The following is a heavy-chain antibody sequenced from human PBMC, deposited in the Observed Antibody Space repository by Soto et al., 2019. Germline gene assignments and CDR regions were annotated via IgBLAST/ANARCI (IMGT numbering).Heavy chain of an antibody. CDR3: AREIAVAGKTSDVFDI. J-gene: IGHJ3*02. Sequence: QVQLVQSGAEVKKPGSSVTVSCKASGGTFNTYTISWVRQAPGQGLEWMGRIIPILGIAKYAQQCQGRVTITADKSTSTAYMERSSLRAEDTAVYYWAREIAVAGKTSDVFDIWGQGTMVTVSS. CDR1: GGTFNTYT. CDR2: IIPILGIA. D-gene: IGHD6-19*01. V-gene: IGHV1-69*02.